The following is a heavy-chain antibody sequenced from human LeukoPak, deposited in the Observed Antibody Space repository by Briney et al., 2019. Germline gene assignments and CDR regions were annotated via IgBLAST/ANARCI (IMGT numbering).Heavy chain of an antibody. J-gene: IGHJ6*02. CDR2: INPNSGGT. D-gene: IGHD3-9*01. Sequence: ASVKVSCKASGYTFTGYYMYWVRHAPGQGLEWMGWINPNSGGTNYAQKFQGRVTMTRDTPISAAYMDLSSLRSDDTAVYYCAIFIFKQKTAYEMDVWGQGTTVTVSS. CDR1: GYTFTGYY. CDR3: AIFIFKQKTAYEMDV. V-gene: IGHV1-2*02.